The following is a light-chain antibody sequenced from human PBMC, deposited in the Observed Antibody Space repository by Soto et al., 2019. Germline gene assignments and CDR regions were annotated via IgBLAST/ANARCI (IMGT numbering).Light chain of an antibody. J-gene: IGKJ3*01. Sequence: DIQMTQSPTSLSASVGDRVTITCRASQGIRNYVAWYQQIPGKAPKLLIYAASTLQSGVPSRFSGSGSGTDFTLPINGLQPQDVETYSCQKYSSVPIFGPGTKVQIK. CDR3: QKYSSVPI. CDR1: QGIRNY. CDR2: AAS. V-gene: IGKV1-27*01.